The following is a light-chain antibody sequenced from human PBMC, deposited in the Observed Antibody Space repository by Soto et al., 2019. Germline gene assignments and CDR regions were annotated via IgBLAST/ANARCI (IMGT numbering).Light chain of an antibody. V-gene: IGKV3D-20*02. CDR1: QSVSSTY. CDR3: QQCINWPPT. CDR2: GAS. Sequence: EIVLTQSPGTLSLSPGERATLSCRASQSVSSTYLAWYRHKPGQAPRLLIYGASSRAAGIPDRFSGSGSGTDFTLTISRLEPEDFAVYYCQQCINWPPTFGQGTRLEIK. J-gene: IGKJ5*01.